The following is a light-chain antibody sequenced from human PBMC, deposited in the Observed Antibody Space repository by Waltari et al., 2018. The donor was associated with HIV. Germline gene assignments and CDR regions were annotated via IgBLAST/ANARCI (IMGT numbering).Light chain of an antibody. CDR3: SSYTSSSTYV. V-gene: IGLV2-14*03. CDR1: SSDVVCYNF. CDR2: DVS. Sequence: QSALPQSASVPGSPGQSLALSCTGTSSDVVCYNFIYSYQQHPGKVPKLMIFDVSNRPSGVSHRFSGSKSGNTASLTISGLQAENEADYYCSSYTSSSTYVFGTGTKVTVL. J-gene: IGLJ1*01.